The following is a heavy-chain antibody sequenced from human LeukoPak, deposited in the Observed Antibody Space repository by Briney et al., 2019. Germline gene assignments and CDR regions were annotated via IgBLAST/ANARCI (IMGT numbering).Heavy chain of an antibody. Sequence: PGGSLRLSCAASGFTVSSKYINWVRQAPGKGLEWVSLIYGSTSADYADSVKGRFTISRDNSMNTVYLQMNSRRAEDTAIYYCARLNFGDDYWGQGTLVAVSS. CDR1: GFTVSSKY. CDR2: IYGSTSA. J-gene: IGHJ4*02. V-gene: IGHV3-66*01. D-gene: IGHD4-17*01. CDR3: ARLNFGDDY.